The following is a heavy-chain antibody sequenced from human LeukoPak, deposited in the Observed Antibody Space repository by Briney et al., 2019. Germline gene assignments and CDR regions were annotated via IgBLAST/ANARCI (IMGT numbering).Heavy chain of an antibody. V-gene: IGHV3-66*01. CDR1: GFTRSNHF. CDR3: ARDLYTPLKMYSSGWYGEYYYYGMDV. D-gene: IGHD6-19*01. Sequence: GSLRPSWAASGFTRSNHFIGWGRQAPGEGVEVGSVIYNGGSTYYADSVKGRFTISRDNSKNTLYLQMNSLRAEDTAVYYCARDLYTPLKMYSSGWYGEYYYYGMDVWGQGTTVTVSS. J-gene: IGHJ6*02. CDR2: IYNGGST.